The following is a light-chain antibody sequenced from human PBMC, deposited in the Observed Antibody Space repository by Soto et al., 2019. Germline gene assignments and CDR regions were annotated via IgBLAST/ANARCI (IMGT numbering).Light chain of an antibody. J-gene: IGKJ1*01. Sequence: VLTQSQGTLSLSPGERATLSCRASQTVTSNFLAWYQEKPGQAPRLLIYASSTRATGVPARFSGSGSGTEFTLTISSLQSEDFAVYYCQQYNVWPGWTFGQGTKVAIK. V-gene: IGKV3-15*01. CDR2: ASS. CDR1: QTVTSN. CDR3: QQYNVWPGWT.